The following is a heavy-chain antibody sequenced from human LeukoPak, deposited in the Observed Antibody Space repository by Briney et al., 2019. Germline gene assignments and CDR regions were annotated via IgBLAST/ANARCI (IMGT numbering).Heavy chain of an antibody. Sequence: GGSLRLSCAASGFAFSSYAMSWVRQAPGKGLEWVSAISGSGGSTYYADSVKGRFTISRDNSKNTLYLQMNSLRAEDTAVYYCAKVLRHTSGSYYVGVRLSVYYFDYWGQGTLVTVSS. CDR1: GFAFSSYA. CDR2: ISGSGGST. D-gene: IGHD1-26*01. CDR3: AKVLRHTSGSYYVGVRLSVYYFDY. V-gene: IGHV3-23*01. J-gene: IGHJ4*02.